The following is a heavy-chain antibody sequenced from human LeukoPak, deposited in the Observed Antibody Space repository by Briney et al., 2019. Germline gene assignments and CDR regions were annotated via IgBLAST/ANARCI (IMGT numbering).Heavy chain of an antibody. CDR2: IYAGDSDT. J-gene: IGHJ3*01. Sequence: GESLKISCKGSGYSFTSYWIGWVRQMPGKGLEWMGIIYAGDSDTRYSPSFQGQVTIPADKSITTAYLQWNSLKASDTAIYYCARRYYYDSSGYYYATDAFDVWGQGTMVTVSS. V-gene: IGHV5-51*01. CDR1: GYSFTSYW. D-gene: IGHD3-22*01. CDR3: ARRYYYDSSGYYYATDAFDV.